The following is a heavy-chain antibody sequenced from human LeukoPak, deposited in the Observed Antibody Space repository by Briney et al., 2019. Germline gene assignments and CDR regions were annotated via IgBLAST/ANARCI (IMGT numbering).Heavy chain of an antibody. D-gene: IGHD3-10*01. CDR2: MNPNSGNT. V-gene: IGHV1-8*01. J-gene: IGHJ3*02. CDR3: ARVSSLLWFGELAYDAFDI. Sequence: ASVKVSCKASGYTFTSYDINWVRQATGQGLEWMGWMNPNSGNTGYAQKFQGRVTMTRNTSISTAYMELSSLRSEDTAVYYCARVSSLLWFGELAYDAFDIWGQGTMVTVSS. CDR1: GYTFTSYD.